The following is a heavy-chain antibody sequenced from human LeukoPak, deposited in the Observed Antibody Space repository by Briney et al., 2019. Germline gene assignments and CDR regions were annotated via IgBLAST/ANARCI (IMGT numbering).Heavy chain of an antibody. J-gene: IGHJ6*03. CDR3: ARDGALITIFGVSHMDV. D-gene: IGHD3-3*01. Sequence: GGSLRLSCVASGFTFSNFGMHWVRQAPGKGLVWVSRINTDGSSTSYADSVKGRFTISRDNAKNTLYLQMNSLRAEDTAVYYCARDGALITIFGVSHMDVWGKGTTVTVSS. V-gene: IGHV3-74*01. CDR1: GFTFSNFG. CDR2: INTDGSST.